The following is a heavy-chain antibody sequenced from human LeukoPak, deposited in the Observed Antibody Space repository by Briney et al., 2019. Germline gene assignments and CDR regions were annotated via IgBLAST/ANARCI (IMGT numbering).Heavy chain of an antibody. CDR2: IYTSGST. J-gene: IGHJ5*02. CDR1: GGSISSYY. D-gene: IGHD2-15*01. CDR3: ARGRTTGYCSGGSCYIIRSWFDP. Sequence: SETLSLTCTVSGGSISSYYWSWIRQPTGKGLEWIGRIYTSGSTYYNPSLKSRVTISVDTSKNQFSLKLSSVTAADTAVYYCARGRTTGYCSGGSCYIIRSWFDPWGQGTLVTVSS. V-gene: IGHV4-4*07.